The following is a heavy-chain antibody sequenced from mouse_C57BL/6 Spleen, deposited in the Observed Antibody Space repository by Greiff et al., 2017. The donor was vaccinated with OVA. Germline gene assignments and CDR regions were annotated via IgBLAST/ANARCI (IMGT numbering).Heavy chain of an antibody. CDR1: GYTFTSYW. Sequence: QVQLQQPGAELVKPGASVKLSCKASGYTFTSYWMHWVKQRPGQGLEWIGMIHPNSGSTNYNEKFKSKATLTVDKSSSTAYMQLSSLTSEDSAVYDCARGVGRPDWYFDVWGTGTTVTVSS. V-gene: IGHV1-64*01. CDR3: ARGVGRPDWYFDV. D-gene: IGHD4-1*01. J-gene: IGHJ1*03. CDR2: IHPNSGST.